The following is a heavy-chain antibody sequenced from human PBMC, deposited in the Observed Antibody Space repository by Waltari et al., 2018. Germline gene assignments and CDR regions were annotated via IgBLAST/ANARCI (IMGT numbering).Heavy chain of an antibody. Sequence: QVQLQQWGAGLLKPSETLSLTCAVYGGSFSGYYWSWIRQPPGKGLEWIGEINHSGSTNYNPSLKSRVTISVDTSKNQFSLKLSSVTAADTAVYYCARGRQWLSSDYWGQGTLVTVSS. V-gene: IGHV4-34*01. D-gene: IGHD6-19*01. J-gene: IGHJ4*02. CDR1: GGSFSGYY. CDR3: ARGRQWLSSDY. CDR2: INHSGST.